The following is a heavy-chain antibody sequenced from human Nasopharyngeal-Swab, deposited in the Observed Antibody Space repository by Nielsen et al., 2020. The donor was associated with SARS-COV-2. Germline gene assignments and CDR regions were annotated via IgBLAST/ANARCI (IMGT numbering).Heavy chain of an antibody. CDR3: AKDMGHDPHGTPFDQ. D-gene: IGHD1-1*01. Sequence: GGSLRLSCAASGFSFDDYAMHWVRLLPGKGLEWVSGISWNSGSINYADSVKGRFTISRDNAKNSLYLQMNSLRAGDTALYYCAKDMGHDPHGTPFDQWGQGTQVTVSS. V-gene: IGHV3-9*01. CDR1: GFSFDDYA. J-gene: IGHJ4*02. CDR2: ISWNSGSI.